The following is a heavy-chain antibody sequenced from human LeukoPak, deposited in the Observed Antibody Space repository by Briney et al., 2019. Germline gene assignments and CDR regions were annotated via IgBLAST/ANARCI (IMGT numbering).Heavy chain of an antibody. CDR3: ARDPGSGWYYFDY. D-gene: IGHD6-19*01. J-gene: IGHJ4*02. CDR2: IYYSGST. Sequence: SETLSLTCTVSGDSISSYYWSWLRQPPGKGLEGVGYIYYSGSTNYNPSLKSRVTISVDTSKNQFSLKLSSVTAADTAVYYCARDPGSGWYYFDYWGQGTLVTVSS. CDR1: GDSISSYY. V-gene: IGHV4-59*01.